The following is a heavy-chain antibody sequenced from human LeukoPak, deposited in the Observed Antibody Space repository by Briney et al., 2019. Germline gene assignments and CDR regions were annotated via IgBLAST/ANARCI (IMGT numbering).Heavy chain of an antibody. CDR2: ISYDGSNK. CDR1: GFTFSSYA. CDR3: ARDGGPYAFDI. J-gene: IGHJ3*02. V-gene: IGHV3-30-3*01. D-gene: IGHD2-15*01. Sequence: GRSLRLSCAASGFTFSSYAMHWVRQAPGKGLEWVAVISYDGSNKYYADSVKGRLTISRDNSKNTLYLQMNSLRAEDTAVYYCARDGGPYAFDIWGQGTMVTVSS.